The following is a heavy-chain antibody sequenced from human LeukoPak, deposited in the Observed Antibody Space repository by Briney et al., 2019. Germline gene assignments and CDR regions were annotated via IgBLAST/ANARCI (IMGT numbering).Heavy chain of an antibody. CDR2: IHYSGST. Sequence: SETLSLTCTVSGGSISSRSYYWGWIRQPPGKGLEWIGSIHYSGSTYYNPSLKSRVTIFVDTSKNQFSLKLSSVTAADTAVYYCARHAYYYDSSGYLWLAAFDIWGRGTKVTVSS. J-gene: IGHJ3*02. D-gene: IGHD3-22*01. CDR3: ARHAYYYDSSGYLWLAAFDI. V-gene: IGHV4-39*01. CDR1: GGSISSRSYY.